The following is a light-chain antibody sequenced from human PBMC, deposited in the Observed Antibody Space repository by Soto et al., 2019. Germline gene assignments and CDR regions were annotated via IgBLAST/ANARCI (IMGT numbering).Light chain of an antibody. CDR1: QGISNY. J-gene: IGKJ5*01. Sequence: DLQMAQLPYSLSASLGDRVTIPCRASQGISNYLAWYQQKPGKVPKLLIYAASTLQSGVPSRFSGSGSGTEFTLTISSLQPDDFATYYCQQYNSYSITLGQGTRPEIK. V-gene: IGKV1-27*01. CDR3: QQYNSYSIT. CDR2: AAS.